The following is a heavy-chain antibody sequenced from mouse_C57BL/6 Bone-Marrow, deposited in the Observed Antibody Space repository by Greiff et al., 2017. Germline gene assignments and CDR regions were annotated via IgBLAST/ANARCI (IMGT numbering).Heavy chain of an antibody. J-gene: IGHJ3*01. V-gene: IGHV1-61*01. CDR1: GYTFTSYW. D-gene: IGHD1-1*01. CDR2: IYPSDSET. CDR3: AESYYYGSSYVAY. Sequence: VQLQQPGAELVRPGSSVKLSCKASGYTFTSYWMDWVKQRPGQGLEWIGNIYPSDSETHYNQKFKDKATLTVDKSSSTAYMQLSSLTSEDSAVYYSAESYYYGSSYVAYWGQGTLVTVSA.